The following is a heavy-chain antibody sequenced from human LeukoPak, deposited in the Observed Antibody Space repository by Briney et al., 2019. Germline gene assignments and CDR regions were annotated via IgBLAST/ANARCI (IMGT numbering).Heavy chain of an antibody. CDR3: ARMGGATIGDPPLDY. Sequence: ASVKVSCKASGYTFTSYYMHWVRQAPGQGLEWMGIIKPSVGSTSYAQKFQGRVTMTRDTSTSTVYMELSSLRSEDTAVYYCARMGGATIGDPPLDYWGQGTLVTVSS. V-gene: IGHV1-46*01. J-gene: IGHJ4*02. D-gene: IGHD5-12*01. CDR2: IKPSVGST. CDR1: GYTFTSYY.